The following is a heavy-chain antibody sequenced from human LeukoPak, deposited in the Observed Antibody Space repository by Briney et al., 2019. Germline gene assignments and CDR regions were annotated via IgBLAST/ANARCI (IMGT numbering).Heavy chain of an antibody. CDR1: GFTFSLYA. J-gene: IGHJ4*02. V-gene: IGHV3-21*05. D-gene: IGHD2-2*01. CDR3: ARDTFQPGLIDS. CDR2: INDESSDI. Sequence: GGSLRLSCAASGFTFSLYAMNWVRQAPGKGLEWVSYINDESSDIHYAGSVRGRFTISRDDARQTLYLQLSSLRVEDMAVYYCARDTFQPGLIDSWGQGTLVTVSS.